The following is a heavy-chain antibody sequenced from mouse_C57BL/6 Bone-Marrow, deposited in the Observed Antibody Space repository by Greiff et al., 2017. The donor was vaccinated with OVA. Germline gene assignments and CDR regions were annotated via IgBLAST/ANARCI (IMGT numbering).Heavy chain of an antibody. CDR1: GYTFTDYN. J-gene: IGHJ4*01. CDR2: INPNNGGT. CDR3: ARQGLRRYYAMDY. Sequence: EVQLQQSGPELVKPGASVKMSCKASGYTFTDYNMPWVKQSHGKSLEWIGYINPNNGGTSYNQKLKGQATLTVNKSSSTAYLGLRSLTSEDSAVYYCARQGLRRYYAMDYWGQGTSVTVSS. V-gene: IGHV1-22*01. D-gene: IGHD2-4*01.